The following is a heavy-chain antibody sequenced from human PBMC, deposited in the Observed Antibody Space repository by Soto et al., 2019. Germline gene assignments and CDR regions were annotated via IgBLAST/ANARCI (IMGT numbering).Heavy chain of an antibody. CDR1: GDSVSSNSAA. J-gene: IGHJ6*03. D-gene: IGHD6-13*01. CDR2: TYYRSKWYN. CDR3: ARDSGIAAAGYDYYYYMDV. V-gene: IGHV6-1*01. Sequence: SQTLSLTCAISGDSVSSNSAAWNWIRQSPSRGLEWLGRTYYRSKWYNDYAVSVKSRITINPDTSKNQFSLQLNSVTPEDTAVYYCARDSGIAAAGYDYYYYMDVWGKGTTVTVSS.